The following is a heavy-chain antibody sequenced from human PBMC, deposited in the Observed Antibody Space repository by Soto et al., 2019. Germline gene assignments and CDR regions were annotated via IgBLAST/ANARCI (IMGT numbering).Heavy chain of an antibody. CDR1: Y. Sequence: YWIWIRKTPGKGLEWVGHIYYTGSTNYNPSLNNRVTISVDTSKNHFSLQLTSVTAADTAVYYCARGAGFSYASTWFDIWGQGTLVTVSS. V-gene: IGHV4-61*03. CDR2: IYYTGST. J-gene: IGHJ5*02. CDR3: ARGAGFSYASTWFDI. D-gene: IGHD5-18*01.